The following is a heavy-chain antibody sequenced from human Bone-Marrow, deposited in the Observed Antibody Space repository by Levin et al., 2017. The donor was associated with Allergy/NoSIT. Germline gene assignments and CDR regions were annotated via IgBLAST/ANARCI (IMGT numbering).Heavy chain of an antibody. Sequence: GASVKVSCKASGYTFTRFHVHWVRQAPGQGLDWMGIISPDGGSTSYAQKFQGRVTMTRDTSSSTVYMELSSLRSEDTAVYYCARAGDCGGDCYGDAFDIWGQGTMVTVSS. CDR3: ARAGDCGGDCYGDAFDI. D-gene: IGHD2-21*02. CDR1: GYTFTRFH. CDR2: ISPDGGST. J-gene: IGHJ3*02. V-gene: IGHV1-46*01.